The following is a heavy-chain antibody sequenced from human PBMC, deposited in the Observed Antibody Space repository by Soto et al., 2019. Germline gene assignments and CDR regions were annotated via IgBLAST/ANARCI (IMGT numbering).Heavy chain of an antibody. J-gene: IGHJ5*02. V-gene: IGHV1-69*13. Sequence: SVKVSCKASGGTFSSYAISWVRQAPGQGLEWMGGIIPIFGTANYAQKFQGRVTITADESTSTAYMELGSLRSEDTAVYYCARVRQQLGIRLDPWRQGTLVTVS. D-gene: IGHD6-6*01. CDR3: ARVRQQLGIRLDP. CDR2: IIPIFGTA. CDR1: GGTFSSYA.